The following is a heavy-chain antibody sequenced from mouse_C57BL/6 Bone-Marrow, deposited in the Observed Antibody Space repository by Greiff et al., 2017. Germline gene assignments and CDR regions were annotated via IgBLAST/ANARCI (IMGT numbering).Heavy chain of an antibody. Sequence: VQLQESGPGLVAPSQSLSITCTVSGFSLTSYAISWVRQPPGKGLKWLGVIWTGGGTNYNSALKSRLSISKDNSKSQVFLKMNSLQTDDTARYYCARRGYDYDDYYAMDYWGQGTSVTVSS. V-gene: IGHV2-9-1*01. CDR1: GFSLTSYA. CDR2: IWTGGGT. D-gene: IGHD2-4*01. CDR3: ARRGYDYDDYYAMDY. J-gene: IGHJ4*01.